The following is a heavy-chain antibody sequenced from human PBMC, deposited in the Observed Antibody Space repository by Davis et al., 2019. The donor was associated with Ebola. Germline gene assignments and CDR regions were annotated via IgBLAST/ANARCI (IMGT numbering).Heavy chain of an antibody. CDR1: GGSISSYY. J-gene: IGHJ4*02. V-gene: IGHV4-4*08. Sequence: SETLSLTCTVSGGSISSYYWSWIRQPPGKGLEWIGYIYHSGSTNYKPSLKSRVIISLDTSKNQFSLRLDSVTAADTAVYYCARDFVYWGQGILVTVSS. CDR3: ARDFVY. CDR2: IYHSGST.